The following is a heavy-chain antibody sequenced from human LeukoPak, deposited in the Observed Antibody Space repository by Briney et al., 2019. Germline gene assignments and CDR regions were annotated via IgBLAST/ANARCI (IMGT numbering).Heavy chain of an antibody. CDR3: ARGGYSYGTQGDY. V-gene: IGHV4-34*01. CDR2: INHSGST. Sequence: SETLSLTCAVYGGSFSGYYWSWIRQPPGKGLEWIGEINHSGSTNYNPSLKSRVTISVDTSKNQFSLKLSSVTAADTAVYYCARGGYSYGTQGDYWGQGTLVTVSS. CDR1: GGSFSGYY. J-gene: IGHJ4*02. D-gene: IGHD5-18*01.